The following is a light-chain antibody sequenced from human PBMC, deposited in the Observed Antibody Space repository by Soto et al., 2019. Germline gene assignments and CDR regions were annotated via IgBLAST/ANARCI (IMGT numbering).Light chain of an antibody. CDR3: QQYGSSLVT. V-gene: IGKV3-20*01. J-gene: IGKJ5*01. Sequence: EIVLTQSPGTLSLSPGERATLSCRASQSVNSNYLAWYQQRPGQAPRLLIYGASIRATGIPDRFSGSGSGTDFTLTISRLEPEDFAVFYCQQYGSSLVTFGQGTRLEIK. CDR1: QSVNSNY. CDR2: GAS.